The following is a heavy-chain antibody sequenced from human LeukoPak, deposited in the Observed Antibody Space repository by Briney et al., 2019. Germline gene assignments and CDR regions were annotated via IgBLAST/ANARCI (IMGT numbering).Heavy chain of an antibody. CDR2: IYTSGST. J-gene: IGHJ4*02. CDR3: ARDISVFASGWHVDY. Sequence: SETLSLTCTVSGGSISSGSYYWSWIRQPAGKGLEWIGRIYTSGSTNYNPSLKSRVTISVDTSKNQFSLKLSSVTAADTAVYYCARDISVFASGWHVDYWGQGTLVTVSS. CDR1: GGSISSGSYY. D-gene: IGHD6-19*01. V-gene: IGHV4-61*02.